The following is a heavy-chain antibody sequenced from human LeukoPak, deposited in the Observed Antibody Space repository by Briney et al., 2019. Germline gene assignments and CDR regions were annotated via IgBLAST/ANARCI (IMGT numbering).Heavy chain of an antibody. CDR2: ISYDGSNK. CDR1: GFTFSDYY. Sequence: GGSLRLSCAASGFTFSDYYMSWIRQAPGKGLEWVAVISYDGSNKYYADSVKGRFTISRDNSKNTLYLQMNSLRAEDTAVYYCARGRGYYYYMDVWGKGTTVTVSS. J-gene: IGHJ6*03. V-gene: IGHV3-30*03. CDR3: ARGRGYYYYMDV.